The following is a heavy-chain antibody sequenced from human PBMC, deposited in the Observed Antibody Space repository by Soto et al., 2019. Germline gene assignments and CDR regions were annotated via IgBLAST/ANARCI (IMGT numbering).Heavy chain of an antibody. J-gene: IGHJ6*02. Sequence: ASLKISCRGSCYSFTNCWVGCVGRVRGKGLEGMGIIYPGDSDTKHSPSYQGQAIISADKSISNAYLQWSSLKASDTAMYYCARYFYRYSNYGGDYYYGMDVWGQGITVTVSS. D-gene: IGHD4-4*01. V-gene: IGHV5-51*01. CDR3: ARYFYRYSNYGGDYYYGMDV. CDR2: IYPGDSDT. CDR1: CYSFTNCW.